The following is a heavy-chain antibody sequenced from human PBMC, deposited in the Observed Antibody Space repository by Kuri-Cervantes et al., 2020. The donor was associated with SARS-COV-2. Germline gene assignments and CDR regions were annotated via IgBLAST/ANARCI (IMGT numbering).Heavy chain of an antibody. CDR3: ARQPTRRYCSGGSCYRRKDAFDI. CDR1: GGSISSSNW. CDR2: VYYSGST. Sequence: SETLSLTCAVSGGSISSSNWWSWVRQPPGKGLEWIGTVYYSGSTYYNPSLKSRVTISVDTSKNQFSLKLSSVTAADTAVYYCARQPTRRYCSGGSCYRRKDAFDIWGQGTMVTVSS. D-gene: IGHD2-15*01. J-gene: IGHJ3*02. V-gene: IGHV4-39*01.